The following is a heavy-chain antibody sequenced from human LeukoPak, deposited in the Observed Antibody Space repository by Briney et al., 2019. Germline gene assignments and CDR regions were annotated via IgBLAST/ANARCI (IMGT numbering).Heavy chain of an antibody. V-gene: IGHV6-1*01. CDR1: GDSVSRNNAA. J-gene: IGHJ6*02. CDR3: ARGRPTYYGLDV. CDR2: TYYTSKWYG. Sequence: SQTLSLTCGILGDSVSRNNAAWNWTRQSPSRGLEWLGRTYYTSKWYGNYAESVKSRITVNADTSKNQFSLHLDSVTPEDTAVYCCARGRPTYYGLDVWGQGTTVTVSS.